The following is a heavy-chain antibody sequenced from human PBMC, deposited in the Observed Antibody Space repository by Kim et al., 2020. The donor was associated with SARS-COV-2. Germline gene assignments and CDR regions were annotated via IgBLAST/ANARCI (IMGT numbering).Heavy chain of an antibody. J-gene: IGHJ2*01. D-gene: IGHD4-17*01. V-gene: IGHV4-31*02. CDR3: ARGTYGDYSYWYFDL. Sequence: PSLKSRVTISVDTSKNQFSLKLSSVTAADTAVYYCARGTYGDYSYWYFDLWGRGTLVTVSS.